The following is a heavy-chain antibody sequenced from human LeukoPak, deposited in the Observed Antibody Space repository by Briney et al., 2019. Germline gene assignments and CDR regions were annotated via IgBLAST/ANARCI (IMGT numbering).Heavy chain of an antibody. CDR1: GFIFSNYG. V-gene: IGHV3-30*02. J-gene: IGHJ5*02. CDR2: IRYDESNK. CDR3: ATMQWLEGVDWFDP. D-gene: IGHD6-19*01. Sequence: GGALRLSCAASGFIFSNYGMHWVRQAPGKGLEWVAFIRYDESNKFYADSVKGRFTISRDNSKNILFLQMNSLRAEDTAVYYCATMQWLEGVDWFDPWGQGTLVTVSS.